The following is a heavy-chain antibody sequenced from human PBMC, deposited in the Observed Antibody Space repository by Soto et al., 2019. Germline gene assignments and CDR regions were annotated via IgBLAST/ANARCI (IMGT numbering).Heavy chain of an antibody. CDR2: IGTAGDT. V-gene: IGHV3-13*01. D-gene: IGHD2-15*01. CDR3: ARDRACSGGSCYSGDYGMDV. J-gene: IGHJ6*02. Sequence: TGGSLRLSCAASGFTFSSYDMHWVRQATGKGLEWVSAIGTAGDTYYPGSVKGRFTISRENAKNSLYLQMNSLRAGDTAVYYCARDRACSGGSCYSGDYGMDVWGQGTTVTVSS. CDR1: GFTFSSYD.